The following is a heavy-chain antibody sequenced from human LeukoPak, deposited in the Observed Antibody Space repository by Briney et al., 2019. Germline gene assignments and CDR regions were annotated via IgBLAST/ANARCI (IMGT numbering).Heavy chain of an antibody. CDR1: GFIFTTYA. J-gene: IGHJ4*02. V-gene: IGHV3-23*01. CDR3: TKTTVSNGWYYFDY. D-gene: IGHD6-19*01. CDR2: ISSSGSST. Sequence: PGGSLRLSCAASGFIFTTYALSWARQAPGGGLEWVSAISSSGSSTYYADSVKGRFTISRDNSKNTLYLQMNSLRGEDTAVYYCTKTTVSNGWYYFDYWGEGTLVTVSS.